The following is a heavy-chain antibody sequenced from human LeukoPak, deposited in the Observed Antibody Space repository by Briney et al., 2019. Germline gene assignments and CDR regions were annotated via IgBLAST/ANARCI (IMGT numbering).Heavy chain of an antibody. Sequence: GGSLRLSCAASGFTFSSYWMHWVRQAPGKGLVWVSRINTDGSSTSYADSVKGRFTISRDNAKNTLYLQMNSLRAEDTAVYYCARDNVVTTIDDYYYMDVWGKGTTVAVSS. CDR1: GFTFSSYW. CDR3: ARDNVVTTIDDYYYMDV. V-gene: IGHV3-74*01. CDR2: INTDGSST. J-gene: IGHJ6*03. D-gene: IGHD5-12*01.